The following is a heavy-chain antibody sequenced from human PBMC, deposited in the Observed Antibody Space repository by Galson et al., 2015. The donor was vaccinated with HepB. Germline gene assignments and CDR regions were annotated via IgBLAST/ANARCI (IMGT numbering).Heavy chain of an antibody. CDR2: MYYGGTS. J-gene: IGHJ4*02. CDR3: ATLSGSYSGLARVFDC. Sequence: SETLSLTCSVSGGSVSTYRWSWIRQPPGKGLQWIGYMYYGGTSNYNPSLKSRVSISVDTSKNQFSLKLTSVTAADTAVYYCATLSGSYSGLARVFDCWGQGSLVTVSS. D-gene: IGHD5-12*01. V-gene: IGHV4-59*02. CDR1: GGSVSTYR.